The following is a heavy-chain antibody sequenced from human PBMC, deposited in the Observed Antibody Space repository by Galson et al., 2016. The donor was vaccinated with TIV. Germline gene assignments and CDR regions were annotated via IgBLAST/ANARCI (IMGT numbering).Heavy chain of an antibody. V-gene: IGHV1-2*02. CDR3: ARFDYYCDRSANY. Sequence: SVKVSCKASGYTFTDYYTHWVRQAPGQGLEWMGRINPNSGGTNYVQKFQGRVTMTRDTSISTAYMELSRLRSDDSAVYYCARFDYYCDRSANYWGQGTLVTVSS. CDR2: INPNSGGT. J-gene: IGHJ4*02. CDR1: GYTFTDYY. D-gene: IGHD3-22*01.